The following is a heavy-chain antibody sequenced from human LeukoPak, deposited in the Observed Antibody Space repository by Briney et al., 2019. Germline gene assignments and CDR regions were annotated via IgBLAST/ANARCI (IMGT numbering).Heavy chain of an antibody. V-gene: IGHV3-49*04. J-gene: IGHJ6*03. CDR2: IRYKAYGGTT. D-gene: IGHD1-14*01. CDR3: TRDRRPSHLTNYYMDV. CDR1: GFTFGDYA. Sequence: GGSLRLSCTGSGFTFGDYAMTWVRQAPGKGLEWVGFIRYKAYGGTTEYAASVQGRFTISRDDSKSIVYLQMNSLKTEDTAVYYCTRDRRPSHLTNYYMDVWGKGTTVTVSS.